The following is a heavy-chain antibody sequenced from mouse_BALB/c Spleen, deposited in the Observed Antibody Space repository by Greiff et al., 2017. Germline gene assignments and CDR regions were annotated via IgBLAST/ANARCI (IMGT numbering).Heavy chain of an antibody. Sequence: QPGAELVKPGASVKMSCKASGYTFTSYNMHWVKQTPGQGLEWIGAIYPGNGDTSYNQKFKGKATLTADKSSSTAYMQLSSLTSEDSAVYYCAHYRYDEAWFAYWGQGTLVTVSA. V-gene: IGHV1-12*01. CDR1: GYTFTSYN. D-gene: IGHD2-14*01. J-gene: IGHJ3*01. CDR3: AHYRYDEAWFAY. CDR2: IYPGNGDT.